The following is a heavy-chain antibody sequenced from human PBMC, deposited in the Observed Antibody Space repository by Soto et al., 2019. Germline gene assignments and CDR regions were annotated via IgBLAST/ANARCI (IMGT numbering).Heavy chain of an antibody. CDR1: GFTFSKAI. D-gene: IGHD3-16*01. V-gene: IGHV3-15*01. CDR2: IKKLSDGGKA. Sequence: GGSLRLSCAASGFTFSKAIMNWVRQAPGKGLEWVGRIKKLSDGGKADYSSPVDGRFTISRDDSKSILYLQMNSLRADDTAVHYCAKVAGGLGYFDLWGRGTLVTVSS. J-gene: IGHJ2*01. CDR3: AKVAGGLGYFDL.